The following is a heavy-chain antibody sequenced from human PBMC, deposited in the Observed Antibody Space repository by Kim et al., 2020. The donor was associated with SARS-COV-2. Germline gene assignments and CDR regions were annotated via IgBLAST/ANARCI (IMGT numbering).Heavy chain of an antibody. Sequence: ADSLKGRFTISRDKSKHTLYLQMNSLRAEDTAVYYCAKVGGYYGSGSYGYWGQGTLVTVSS. J-gene: IGHJ4*02. D-gene: IGHD3-10*01. V-gene: IGHV3-23*01. CDR3: AKVGGYYGSGSYGY.